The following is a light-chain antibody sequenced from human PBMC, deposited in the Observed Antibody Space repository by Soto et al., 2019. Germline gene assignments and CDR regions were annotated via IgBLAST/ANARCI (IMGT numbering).Light chain of an antibody. J-gene: IGLJ1*01. CDR3: QSYDISLHNYV. CDR2: GDN. Sequence: SGLTQPPSVSGAPGRRVSISCTGSTSNIGAPYDVHWYQHLPGTAPKLLIYGDNNRPSGVPDRFSGSKSGTSASLAITRLQAEDEADYYCQSYDISLHNYVFGTGTKVTVL. V-gene: IGLV1-40*01. CDR1: TSNIGAPYD.